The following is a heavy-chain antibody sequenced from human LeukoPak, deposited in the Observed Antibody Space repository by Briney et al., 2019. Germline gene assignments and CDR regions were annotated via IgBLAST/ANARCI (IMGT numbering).Heavy chain of an antibody. CDR3: TTEPRQ. J-gene: IGHJ4*02. CDR2: IRSKSEAGTT. CDR1: GFTFRDPW. Sequence: GGSLRLSCVGSGFTFRDPWMSWVRQAPGKGLEWIGRIRSKSEAGTTEFAAPLKGRFTISRDDSKNTLYLQINSLTTDDTTVYYYTTEPRQWGQGTLVIVSS. V-gene: IGHV3-15*01.